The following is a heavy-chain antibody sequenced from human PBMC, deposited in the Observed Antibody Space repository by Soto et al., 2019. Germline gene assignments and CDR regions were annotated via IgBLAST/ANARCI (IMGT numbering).Heavy chain of an antibody. D-gene: IGHD1-26*01. V-gene: IGHV3-74*01. CDR2: ISGDGRTT. J-gene: IGHJ4*02. CDR1: GFTLIGYW. Sequence: SGGSLRLSCVASGFTLIGYWMHWVRQVPGKGLVWVSRISGDGRTTNYADSVKGRFTISRDNAKNTLYLQMDSLRAEDTALYYCTRVIDGRSGLFDYWGQGNLVTVSS. CDR3: TRVIDGRSGLFDY.